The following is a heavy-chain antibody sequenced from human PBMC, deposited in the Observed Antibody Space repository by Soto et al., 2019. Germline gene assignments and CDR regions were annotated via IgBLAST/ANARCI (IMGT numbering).Heavy chain of an antibody. J-gene: IGHJ6*02. CDR3: AVSRDGYSMDV. Sequence: QVQLQESGPGLVKPSQTLSLTCTVSGGSISSGGYYWSWIRQHPGKGLEWIGYIDYSGSTYYNPSLKSRVTISVDTSKDQFSLKLSSVTAADTAVYYCAVSRDGYSMDVWGQGTTVTVSS. CDR2: IDYSGST. CDR1: GGSISSGGYY. D-gene: IGHD2-2*01. V-gene: IGHV4-31*03.